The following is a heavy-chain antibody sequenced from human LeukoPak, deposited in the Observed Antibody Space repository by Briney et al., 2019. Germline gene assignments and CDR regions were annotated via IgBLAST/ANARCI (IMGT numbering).Heavy chain of an antibody. CDR1: GDSISSTTW. D-gene: IGHD2-15*01. Sequence: SETLSLTCAVSGDSISSTTWWTWVRQSPGKGLEWIAEICKSGSTSYNPSLQSRISMSVDSSKNQFSLLLSSATAADTAMYYCARRGFCTGASCSFALDHWGQGILVTVSS. CDR3: ARRGFCTGASCSFALDH. CDR2: ICKSGST. V-gene: IGHV4-4*02. J-gene: IGHJ5*02.